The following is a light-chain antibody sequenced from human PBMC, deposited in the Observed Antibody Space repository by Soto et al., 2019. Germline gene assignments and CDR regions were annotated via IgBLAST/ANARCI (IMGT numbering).Light chain of an antibody. CDR3: QQYASLPRT. CDR1: QRISATY. Sequence: PGERATFSCRTSQRISATYLAWYQQKPGQAPRLLIYATSSRATGIPDRFSGSGSRTDFTLTISRLEPDDSAVYYCQQYASLPRTFGQGTKVEI. V-gene: IGKV3-20*01. J-gene: IGKJ1*01. CDR2: ATS.